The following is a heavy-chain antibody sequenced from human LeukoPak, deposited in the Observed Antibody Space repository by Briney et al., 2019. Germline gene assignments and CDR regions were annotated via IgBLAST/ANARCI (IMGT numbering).Heavy chain of an antibody. Sequence: SETLSLTCTVSGGSISSYYWSGIRQPPGKGLEWIGYIYYSGSTNYNPSLKSRVTISVDTSKNQFSLKLSSVTAADTAVYYCARVGYSSGFDYWGQGTLVTVSS. CDR1: GGSISSYY. CDR3: ARVGYSSGFDY. V-gene: IGHV4-59*01. CDR2: IYYSGST. D-gene: IGHD6-25*01. J-gene: IGHJ4*02.